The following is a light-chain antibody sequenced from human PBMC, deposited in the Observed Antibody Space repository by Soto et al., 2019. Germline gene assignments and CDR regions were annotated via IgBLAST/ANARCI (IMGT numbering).Light chain of an antibody. CDR3: TSYAGTYSFFYV. J-gene: IGLJ1*01. Sequence: QSVLTQPPSASGSPGQSVTISCTGTSSDVGAYNYVSWYQQLPGKAPKLIIYEVSKRPSGVPDRFSGSKSGNTASLIVSGLQAEDEADYYCTSYAGTYSFFYVFGTGTKAPS. V-gene: IGLV2-8*01. CDR1: SSDVGAYNY. CDR2: EVS.